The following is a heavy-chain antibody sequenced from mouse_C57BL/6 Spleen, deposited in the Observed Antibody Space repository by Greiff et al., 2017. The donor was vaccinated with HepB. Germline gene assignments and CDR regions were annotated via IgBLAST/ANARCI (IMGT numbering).Heavy chain of an antibody. Sequence: EVQVVESGPELVKPGDSVKISCKASGYSFTGYFMNWVMQSHGKSLEWIGRINPYNGDTFYNQKFKGKATLTVDKSSSTAHMELRSLTSEDSAVYYCARDGSNYYAMDYWGQGTSVTVSS. CDR3: ARDGSNYYAMDY. V-gene: IGHV1-20*01. J-gene: IGHJ4*01. D-gene: IGHD1-1*01. CDR1: GYSFTGYF. CDR2: INPYNGDT.